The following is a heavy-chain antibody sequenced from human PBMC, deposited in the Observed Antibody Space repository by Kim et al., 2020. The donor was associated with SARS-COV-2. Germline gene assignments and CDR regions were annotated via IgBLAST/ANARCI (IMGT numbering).Heavy chain of an antibody. CDR3: ATLASIDY. CDR2: GSGA. V-gene: IGHV3-74*01. Sequence: GSGAVSADSVKGRFTISRDNAKNTLYLQMKSLRAEDTAVYYCATLASIDYWGQGTLVTVSS. D-gene: IGHD2-2*01. J-gene: IGHJ4*02.